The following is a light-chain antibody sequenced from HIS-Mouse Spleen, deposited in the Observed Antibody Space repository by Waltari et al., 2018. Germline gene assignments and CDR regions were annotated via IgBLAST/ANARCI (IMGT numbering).Light chain of an antibody. V-gene: IGLV3-10*01. CDR1: ALPKKY. Sequence: SYELTQPPSVSVSPGQTARITCSGDALPKKYAYWSQQKSGQAPVLVIYEDSKRPAGRPEGFSGSSSGTMATLTISGAQVEDEADYYCYSTDSSGNHRVFGGGTKLTVL. CDR2: EDS. J-gene: IGLJ2*01. CDR3: YSTDSSGNHRV.